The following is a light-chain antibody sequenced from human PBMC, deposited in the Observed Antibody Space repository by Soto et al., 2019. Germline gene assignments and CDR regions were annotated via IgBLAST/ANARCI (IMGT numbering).Light chain of an antibody. J-gene: IGKJ1*01. V-gene: IGKV3-11*01. CDR2: DAS. Sequence: EIVLTQSPAILSMSPGERATLSCRASQSVSSYFAWYQQKPDQAPRLLIYDASNRATGVPARFSGSGSGTDFTLTISSLEPEDFAVYYCQQRRYWPVTFGQGTKVEI. CDR3: QQRRYWPVT. CDR1: QSVSSY.